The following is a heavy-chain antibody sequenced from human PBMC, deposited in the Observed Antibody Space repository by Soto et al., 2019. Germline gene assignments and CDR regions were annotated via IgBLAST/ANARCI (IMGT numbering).Heavy chain of an antibody. J-gene: IGHJ4*02. D-gene: IGHD3-3*01. Sequence: SETLSLTCTVSGGSISSGGYYWGWIRQHPGKGLEWIGYIYYSGSTYYNPSLKSRVTISVDTSKNQFSLKLSSVTAADTAVYYCARGQAYYDFWSGYQPREYFDYWGQGTLVTVSS. V-gene: IGHV4-31*03. CDR2: IYYSGST. CDR1: GGSISSGGYY. CDR3: ARGQAYYDFWSGYQPREYFDY.